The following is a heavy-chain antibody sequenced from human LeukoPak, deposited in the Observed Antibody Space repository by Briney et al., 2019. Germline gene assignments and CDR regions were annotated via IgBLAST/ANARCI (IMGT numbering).Heavy chain of an antibody. CDR2: IYYTGST. CDR1: GGSISSYY. D-gene: IGHD6-6*01. Sequence: SETLSLTCTVSGGSISSYYWSWIRQPPGKGLEWIGYIYYTGSTNYNPSLKGRVTMSIDTSKNQFSLKLGSVTAADTAVYYCASLPYSRSPLFDLWGQGTLVTVSS. CDR3: ASLPYSRSPLFDL. V-gene: IGHV4-59*01. J-gene: IGHJ4*02.